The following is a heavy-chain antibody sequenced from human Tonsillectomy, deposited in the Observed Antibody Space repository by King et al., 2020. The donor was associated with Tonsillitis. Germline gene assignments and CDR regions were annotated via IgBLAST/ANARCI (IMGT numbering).Heavy chain of an antibody. CDR3: GRLIVVGTNRFDS. D-gene: IGHD2-2*01. CDR1: GYSFTSYW. V-gene: IGHV5-51*03. CDR2: IYPGDSDT. Sequence: VQLVQSGAEVKKPGESLKISCKGSGYSFTSYWIGWVRQMPGKGLEWMGIIYPGDSDTRYSPSFQGQVTISADKSINTAYLQWNSLKASDTAIYYCGRLIVVGTNRFDSWGQGTLVTVSS. J-gene: IGHJ5*01.